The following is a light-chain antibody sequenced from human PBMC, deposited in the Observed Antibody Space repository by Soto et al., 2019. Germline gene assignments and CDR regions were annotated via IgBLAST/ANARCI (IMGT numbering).Light chain of an antibody. Sequence: ELVLTQSPGTLSLSPGERATLSCRVVHSVSSSYLAWYQQKPGQAPRLLISGVSSRATGIPDRFSGSGSGTDFILTISRVEPEDFAVYYCQQFGTSSLVTFGPGTKVDI. CDR2: GVS. CDR3: QQFGTSSLVT. V-gene: IGKV3-20*01. CDR1: HSVSSSY. J-gene: IGKJ3*01.